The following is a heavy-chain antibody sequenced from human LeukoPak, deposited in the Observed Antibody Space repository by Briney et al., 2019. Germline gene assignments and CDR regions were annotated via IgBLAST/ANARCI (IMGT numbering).Heavy chain of an antibody. Sequence: GGSLTLSCAASGFTFSNYHMNWVRQAPGKGLEWGSFISGSSSTIYYADSVKGRFTISRDNAKNSLYLQVNSLRDEDTAVYYCARGRVTDYWGQGTLVTVSS. CDR2: ISGSSSTI. V-gene: IGHV3-48*02. CDR3: ARGRVTDY. J-gene: IGHJ4*02. CDR1: GFTFSNYH. D-gene: IGHD2-21*02.